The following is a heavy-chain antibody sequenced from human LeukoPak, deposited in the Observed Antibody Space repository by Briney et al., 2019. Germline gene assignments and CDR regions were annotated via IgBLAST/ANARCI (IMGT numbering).Heavy chain of an antibody. J-gene: IGHJ5*02. Sequence: ASVKVSCKASGGTFSSYAISWVRQAPGQGLEWMGWISAYNGNTNYAQKLQGRVTMTTDTSTSTAYMELRSLKSDDTAVYYCARPAHYGDTTGWFDPWGQGTLVTVSS. D-gene: IGHD4-17*01. CDR2: ISAYNGNT. V-gene: IGHV1-18*01. CDR3: ARPAHYGDTTGWFDP. CDR1: GGTFSSYA.